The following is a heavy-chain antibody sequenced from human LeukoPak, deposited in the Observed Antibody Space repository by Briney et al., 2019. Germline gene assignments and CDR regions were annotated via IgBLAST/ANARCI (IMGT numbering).Heavy chain of an antibody. D-gene: IGHD3-22*01. Sequence: GGSLRLSCTASGFTFDDYAMHWVRQAPGKGLEWVSGISWNSGSIGYADSVKGRLTISRDNAKNSLYLQMNSLRAEDTALYYCAKSEAIVVITSYFDYWGQGTLVTVSS. CDR3: AKSEAIVVITSYFDY. J-gene: IGHJ4*02. V-gene: IGHV3-9*01. CDR1: GFTFDDYA. CDR2: ISWNSGSI.